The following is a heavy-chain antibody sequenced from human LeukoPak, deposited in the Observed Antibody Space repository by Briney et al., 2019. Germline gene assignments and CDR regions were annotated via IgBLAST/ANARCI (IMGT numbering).Heavy chain of an antibody. CDR3: ARVQSGSYYYDSSGMGAFDI. CDR1: GFTFSSYW. CDR2: IKQDGSEK. D-gene: IGHD3-22*01. J-gene: IGHJ3*02. V-gene: IGHV3-7*01. Sequence: GGSLRLSCAASGFTFSSYWMSWVRQAPGKGLEWVANIKQDGSEKYYVDSVKGRFTISRDNAKNSLYLQMNSLRAEETAVYYCARVQSGSYYYDSSGMGAFDIWGPGTMVTVSS.